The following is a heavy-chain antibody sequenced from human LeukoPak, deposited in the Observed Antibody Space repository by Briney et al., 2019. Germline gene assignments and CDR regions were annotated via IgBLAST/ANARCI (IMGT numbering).Heavy chain of an antibody. Sequence: ASVKVSCKASGYTFTSYGISWVRQAPGQGLEWRGWISAYNGNTNYAQKLQGRVTMTTDTSTSTAYLELRSLRSDDTAVYYCARDGDYCSSTSCSFFDYWGQGTLVTVSS. D-gene: IGHD2-2*01. CDR2: ISAYNGNT. CDR1: GYTFTSYG. V-gene: IGHV1-18*01. CDR3: ARDGDYCSSTSCSFFDY. J-gene: IGHJ4*02.